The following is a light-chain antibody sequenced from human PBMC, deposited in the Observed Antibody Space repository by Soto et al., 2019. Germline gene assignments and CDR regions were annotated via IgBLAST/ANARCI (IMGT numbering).Light chain of an antibody. CDR1: QSISTY. J-gene: IGKJ1*01. CDR2: AAS. Sequence: DIQMTQSPPSLSASVGDTITITCRASQSISTYLDWYQVTPGKAPKVLIYAASTLQAGVPSRFSGSGSGTDFTLTINSLQPEEFATYYCQQNSNLPPWTFGQGTKVELK. V-gene: IGKV1-39*01. CDR3: QQNSNLPPWT.